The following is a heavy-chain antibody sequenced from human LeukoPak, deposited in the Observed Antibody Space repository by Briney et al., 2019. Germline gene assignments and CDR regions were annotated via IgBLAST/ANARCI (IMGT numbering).Heavy chain of an antibody. V-gene: IGHV3-48*03. CDR3: ARNTYCSSTICYRGYGMDV. J-gene: IGHJ6*04. CDR2: ISSSGSTI. D-gene: IGHD2-2*01. CDR1: GFTFSSYE. Sequence: GGSLRLSCAASGFTFSSYEMNWVRQAPGKGLEWVSYISSSGSTIYYADSVKGRFTISRDNSKNTLYLQMNSLRADDTAVYYCARNTYCSSTICYRGYGMDVWGKGTTVTVSS.